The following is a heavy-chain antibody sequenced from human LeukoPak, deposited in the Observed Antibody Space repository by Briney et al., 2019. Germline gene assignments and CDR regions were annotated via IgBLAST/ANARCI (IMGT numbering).Heavy chain of an antibody. D-gene: IGHD6-13*01. V-gene: IGHV3-11*04. Sequence: PGGSLRLSCAASGFTFSDYYMSSIRQAPGKGLEWVSYISSSGSAIDYADSVKGRFTISRDNAKNTLYLQMNSLRAEDTAVYYCASASSHRIAAGGDYWGQGTLVTVSS. CDR2: ISSSGSAI. CDR3: ASASSHRIAAGGDY. J-gene: IGHJ4*02. CDR1: GFTFSDYY.